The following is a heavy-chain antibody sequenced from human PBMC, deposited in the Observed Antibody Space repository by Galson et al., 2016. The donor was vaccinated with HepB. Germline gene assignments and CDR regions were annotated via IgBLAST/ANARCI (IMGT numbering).Heavy chain of an antibody. D-gene: IGHD3/OR15-3a*01. V-gene: IGHV1-18*01. CDR2: ISAYNGKT. CDR1: GYTFTSYD. Sequence: SVKVSCKASGYTFTSYDISWVRQAPGQGLEWMGWISAYNGKTNYAQKLRGRVTMTTDTSTSTAYMDLRSLRSDDPAVYYCARGDFLGYWGQGTLVTVSS. J-gene: IGHJ4*02. CDR3: ARGDFLGY.